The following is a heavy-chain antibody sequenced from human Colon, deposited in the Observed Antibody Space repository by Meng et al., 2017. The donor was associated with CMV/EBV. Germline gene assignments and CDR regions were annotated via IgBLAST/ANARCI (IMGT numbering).Heavy chain of an antibody. CDR2: IYAGGRST. V-gene: IGHV3-23*03. Sequence: GGSLRLSCAASGFTFRNHAMSWVRQAPGKGLEWVSVIYAGGRSTYLADSVKGRFFISRDDSKNTLYMEMNSLRAEDTAVYYCAKGSSEFLYYGMDVWGQGTTVTVSS. D-gene: IGHD3-10*01. J-gene: IGHJ6*02. CDR1: GFTFRNHA. CDR3: AKGSSEFLYYGMDV.